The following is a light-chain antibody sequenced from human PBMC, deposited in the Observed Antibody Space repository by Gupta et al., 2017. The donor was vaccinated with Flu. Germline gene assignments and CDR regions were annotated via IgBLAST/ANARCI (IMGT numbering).Light chain of an antibody. Sequence: RATISWRGGQTDSKYLAWYEQKHGEHPSLMILNASNRATDMPARLSGSGSWTEFTITISSVEPEDSAIYYCLQSGDWPPLTFGGGTKVEIK. CDR1: QTDSKY. CDR2: NAS. V-gene: IGKV3-11*01. J-gene: IGKJ4*02. CDR3: LQSGDWPPLT.